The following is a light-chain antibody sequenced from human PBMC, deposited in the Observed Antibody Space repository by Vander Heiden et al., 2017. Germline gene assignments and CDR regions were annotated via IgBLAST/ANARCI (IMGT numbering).Light chain of an antibody. J-gene: IGLJ2*01. CDR3: QAWDTNTVV. Sequence: SYELTQPPSVSVSTGQTDSVTCSGDKLGDKYAHWYQQKPGQYPVLVIYDDRKRPSGIPERFSGSNSVNTATLTISGTQAMDEADYYCQAWDTNTVVFGGGTRLTFL. V-gene: IGLV3-1*01. CDR2: DDR. CDR1: KLGDKY.